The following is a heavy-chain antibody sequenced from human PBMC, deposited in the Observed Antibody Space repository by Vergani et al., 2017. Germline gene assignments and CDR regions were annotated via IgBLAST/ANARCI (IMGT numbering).Heavy chain of an antibody. CDR2: IYYSGST. V-gene: IGHV4-61*05. CDR1: GGSINPSSSF. D-gene: IGHD6-13*01. Sequence: QLQLQESGPGLVKPSETLSLICTVSGGSINPSSSFWGWIRQSPGKGLEWIGYIYYSGSTNYNPSLKSRVTISVDTSKNQFSLKLSSVTAADTAVYYCARAPSYSSSWYPNWFDPWGQGTLVTVSS. J-gene: IGHJ5*02. CDR3: ARAPSYSSSWYPNWFDP.